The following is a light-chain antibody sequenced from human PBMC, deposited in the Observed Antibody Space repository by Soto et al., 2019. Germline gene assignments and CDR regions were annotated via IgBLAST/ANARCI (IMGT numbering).Light chain of an antibody. CDR1: KNDIGVYDF. V-gene: IGLV2-8*01. J-gene: IGLJ1*01. Sequence: QSALTQPPSASGSPGQSVTISCTGTKNDIGVYDFVSWYQHHPGKAPRLIIYEAVQRPSGVPDRFSGSKSGNTASLTVYGLQDAYEADYCCKSYAGSNTYVFGSGTKLTVL. CDR3: KSYAGSNTYV. CDR2: EAV.